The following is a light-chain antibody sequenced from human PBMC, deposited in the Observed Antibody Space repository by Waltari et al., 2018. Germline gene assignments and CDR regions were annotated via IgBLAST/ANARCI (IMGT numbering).Light chain of an antibody. CDR1: QGISSY. CDR2: AAS. Sequence: VIWMTQSRSLLSASTGDRVIISYRMSQGISSYLAWYQPKPGKAPELLIYAASTLQSGVPSRFSGSPSETDSPLTITCLHSEDFATYYCQPYSSVPPTFGPATKLELK. J-gene: IGKJ2*01. V-gene: IGKV1D-8*04. CDR3: QPYSSVPPT.